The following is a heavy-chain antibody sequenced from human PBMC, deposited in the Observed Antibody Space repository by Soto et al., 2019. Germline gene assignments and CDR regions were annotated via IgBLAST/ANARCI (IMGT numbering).Heavy chain of an antibody. V-gene: IGHV3-23*01. Sequence: EVQLLESGGGLVQPGGSLRLSCAASGFTFSSYAMSWVRQAPGKGLEWVSAISGSGGSIYYADSVKGRFTISRDNSKNTRYLQMNSLRAEDTAVYYCAKDLLTMIVVVITTTGFDYWGQGTLVTVSS. CDR2: ISGSGGSI. J-gene: IGHJ4*02. D-gene: IGHD3-22*01. CDR3: AKDLLTMIVVVITTTGFDY. CDR1: GFTFSSYA.